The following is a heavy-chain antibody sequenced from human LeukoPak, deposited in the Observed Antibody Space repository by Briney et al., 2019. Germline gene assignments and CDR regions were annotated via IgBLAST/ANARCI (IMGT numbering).Heavy chain of an antibody. Sequence: GESLKISCKGSGYSFTSYWIGWVPQMPGKGLDWMGIIYPGDSDTRYSPSFQGQVTISADKSISTAYLQWSSLKASDTAMYYCARHRPGQWLSYYFDYWGQGTLVTVSS. V-gene: IGHV5-51*01. CDR2: IYPGDSDT. J-gene: IGHJ4*02. D-gene: IGHD6-19*01. CDR1: GYSFTSYW. CDR3: ARHRPGQWLSYYFDY.